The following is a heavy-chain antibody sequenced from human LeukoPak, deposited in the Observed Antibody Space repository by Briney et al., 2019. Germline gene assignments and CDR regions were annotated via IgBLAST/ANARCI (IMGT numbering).Heavy chain of an antibody. CDR2: IYYSGST. CDR3: ARTTEGGYTYDFFYYYYMDV. D-gene: IGHD5-18*01. J-gene: IGHJ6*03. CDR1: GGYISSYY. Sequence: SETLSLTCTVSGGYISSYYWSWIRQPPGKGLEWIGYIYYSGSTNYNTSLKSRVTISVDSSKNQFSLKLSSVTAADTAVYYCARTTEGGYTYDFFYYYYMDVWGKGTTVTISS. V-gene: IGHV4-59*01.